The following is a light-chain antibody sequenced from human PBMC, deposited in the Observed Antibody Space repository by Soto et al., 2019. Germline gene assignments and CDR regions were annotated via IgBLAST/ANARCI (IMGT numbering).Light chain of an antibody. CDR3: QQYGTSPKYT. CDR2: GAT. V-gene: IGKV3-20*01. J-gene: IGKJ2*01. Sequence: EIVLTQSPGTLSLSPGQRATLSCRASQSISISSLAWYQKQPRQAPSLLIYGATNTATSLPERFSASGSGTDFTLTVSRLEPEDFAVYYCQQYGTSPKYTFGRGTKLEI. CDR1: QSISISS.